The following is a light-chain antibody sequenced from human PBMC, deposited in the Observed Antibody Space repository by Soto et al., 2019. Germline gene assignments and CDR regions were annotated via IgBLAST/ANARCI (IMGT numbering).Light chain of an antibody. V-gene: IGKV1-39*01. CDR1: HSISSY. CDR2: AAS. J-gene: IGKJ1*01. CDR3: QQSYSTPWT. Sequence: DIQMTQSPSSLSSSVGDRVTITCRASHSISSYLNWYQQKPGKAPKLLIYAASSLQSGVPSRFSGSGSGTDFTLTISSLQPEDFATCYCQQSYSTPWTFGQGTKVEIK.